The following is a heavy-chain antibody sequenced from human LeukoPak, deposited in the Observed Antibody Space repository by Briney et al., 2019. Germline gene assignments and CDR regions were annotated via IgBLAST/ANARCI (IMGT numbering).Heavy chain of an antibody. V-gene: IGHV3-30*04. D-gene: IGHD3-22*01. Sequence: GGSLRLSCAASGFTFSSYAMHWVRQAPGKGLEWVAVISYDGSNKYYADSVKGRFTISRDNSKNTLYLQMNSLRAEDTAVYYCARDRDPGYNDSSGYRRVNAFDIWGQGTMVTVSS. CDR2: ISYDGSNK. J-gene: IGHJ3*02. CDR1: GFTFSSYA. CDR3: ARDRDPGYNDSSGYRRVNAFDI.